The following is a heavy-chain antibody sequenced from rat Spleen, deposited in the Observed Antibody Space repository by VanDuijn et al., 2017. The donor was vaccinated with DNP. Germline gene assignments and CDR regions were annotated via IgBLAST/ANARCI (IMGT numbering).Heavy chain of an antibody. J-gene: IGHJ3*01. Sequence: EVQLVGSGGGLVQPGRSLTLSCAVSGFTFSDYYMAWVRQAPVKGLEWVASISDDGSSASYRDSVKGRFTISRDIAKNTLYLQMNSLRSEDTATYYCAIYFYSGDNWFGYWGQGTLVTVSS. CDR2: ISDDGSSA. CDR1: GFTFSDYY. CDR3: AIYFYSGDNWFGY. V-gene: IGHV5-22*01. D-gene: IGHD1-1*01.